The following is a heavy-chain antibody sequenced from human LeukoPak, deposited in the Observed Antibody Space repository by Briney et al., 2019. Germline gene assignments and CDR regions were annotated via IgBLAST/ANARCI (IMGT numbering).Heavy chain of an antibody. CDR2: ISWDGGST. CDR3: AKDKGGYEDSGIDY. D-gene: IGHD5-12*01. CDR1: GFTFDDYT. Sequence: PGGSLRLSCAASGFTFDDYTMHWVRQAPGKGLEWVSLISWDGGSTYYADSVKGRFTISRDNSKNSLYLQMNSLRTEDTALYYCAKDKGGYEDSGIDYWGQGTLVTVSS. J-gene: IGHJ4*02. V-gene: IGHV3-43*01.